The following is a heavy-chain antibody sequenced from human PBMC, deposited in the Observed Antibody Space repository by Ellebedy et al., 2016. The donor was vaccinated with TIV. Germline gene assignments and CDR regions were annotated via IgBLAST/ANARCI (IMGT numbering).Heavy chain of an antibody. D-gene: IGHD3-10*01. CDR3: AKDQGLWFGDLGGMDV. V-gene: IGHV3-23*01. CDR1: GFTFSSSA. Sequence: PGGSLRLSCAASGFTFSSSAMSWVRQAPGKGLEWVSAISGSGGSTYYADSVKGRFTISRDNSKNTLYLQMNSLRAEDTAVYYCAKDQGLWFGDLGGMDVWGQGTTVTV. J-gene: IGHJ6*02. CDR2: ISGSGGST.